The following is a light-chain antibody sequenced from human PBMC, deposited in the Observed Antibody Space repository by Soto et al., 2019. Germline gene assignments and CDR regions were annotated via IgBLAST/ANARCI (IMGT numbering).Light chain of an antibody. CDR3: MQALDTRT. CDR2: LGS. V-gene: IGKV2-28*01. J-gene: IGKJ1*01. CDR1: QSLVHTNGKNY. Sequence: IVMTQFPLSLPVTPGEPASISCRSSQSLVHTNGKNYLDWYLQKPGQSPRLLIYLGSNRASGXPDRFSGSGSGTXXTXXXXRVEXEDVXXXXXMQALDTRTFGQGTKVEIK.